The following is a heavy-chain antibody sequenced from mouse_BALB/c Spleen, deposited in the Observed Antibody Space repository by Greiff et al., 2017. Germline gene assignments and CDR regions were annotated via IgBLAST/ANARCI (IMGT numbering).Heavy chain of an antibody. CDR3: ARIYYYGSSYYAMDY. J-gene: IGHJ4*01. V-gene: IGHV1-14*01. CDR2: INPYNDGT. D-gene: IGHD1-1*01. Sequence: VQLQQSGPELVKPGASVKMSCKASGYTFTSYVMHWVKQKPGQGLEWIGYINPYNDGTKYNEKFKGKATLTSDKSSSTAYMELSSLTSEDSAVYYCARIYYYGSSYYAMDYWGQGTSVTVSS. CDR1: GYTFTSYV.